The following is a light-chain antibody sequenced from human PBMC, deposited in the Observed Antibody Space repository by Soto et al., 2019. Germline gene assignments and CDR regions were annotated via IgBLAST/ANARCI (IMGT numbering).Light chain of an antibody. CDR1: QSINSW. J-gene: IGKJ1*01. V-gene: IGKV1-5*03. CDR3: QQYDSYPWT. CDR2: KAS. Sequence: DIQMTQSPSTLSASVGDRVTITCRASQSINSWLAWHQQKPGKAPKLLIYKASSLESGVPSRFSGSGSGTEFTLTIISLQPDDIATYYCQQYDSYPWTSGQGTKVEIK.